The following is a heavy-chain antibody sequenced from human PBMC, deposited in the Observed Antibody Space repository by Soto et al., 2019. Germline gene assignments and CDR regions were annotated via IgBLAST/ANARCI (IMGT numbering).Heavy chain of an antibody. Sequence: QVQLVESGGGVVQPGRSLTLSCAASGCIFSSYGMHWFLQARGKGVQWVAVIWYDGSNTYYADSVKGRFTISRDNSKNTLYLQMNSLRAEDTAVYYCARGLRAAAGRDYFQYWGQGTLVTVSS. CDR3: ARGLRAAAGRDYFQY. J-gene: IGHJ1*01. V-gene: IGHV3-33*01. CDR2: IWYDGSNT. D-gene: IGHD6-13*01. CDR1: GCIFSSYG.